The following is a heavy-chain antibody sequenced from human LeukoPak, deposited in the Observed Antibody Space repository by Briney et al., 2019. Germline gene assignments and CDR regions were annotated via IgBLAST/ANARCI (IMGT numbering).Heavy chain of an antibody. V-gene: IGHV4-34*01. Sequence: SETLSLTCAVYGGSFSGYYWSWIRQPPGKGLEWIGEINHSGSTNYNPSLKSRVTISVDTSKNQFSLKLSSVTAADTAVYYCARRRTTIFGVVDDYWGQGTLVTASS. D-gene: IGHD3-3*01. CDR1: GGSFSGYY. J-gene: IGHJ4*02. CDR2: INHSGST. CDR3: ARRRTTIFGVVDDY.